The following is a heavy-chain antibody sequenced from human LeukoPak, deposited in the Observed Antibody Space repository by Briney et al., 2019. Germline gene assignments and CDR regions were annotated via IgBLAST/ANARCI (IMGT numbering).Heavy chain of an antibody. CDR1: EFTFSSYW. Sequence: PGGSLRLSCTASEFTFSSYWMSWVRQAPGKGLEWVSAISGSGVSTYYADSVRGRFTISRDNSKNTLYLQMSSLRAEDTAVYYCAKGGSGSKTRAFDYWGQGTLVTVSS. D-gene: IGHD3-10*01. CDR2: ISGSGVST. CDR3: AKGGSGSKTRAFDY. V-gene: IGHV3-23*01. J-gene: IGHJ4*02.